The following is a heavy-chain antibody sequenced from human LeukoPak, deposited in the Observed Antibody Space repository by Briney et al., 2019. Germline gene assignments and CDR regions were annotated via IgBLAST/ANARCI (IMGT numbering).Heavy chain of an antibody. CDR1: CGSISSYY. Sequence: NPSETLSLTCSVSCGSISSYYWSWIRQPPGKGLEWIGYIFFSGSTKYNPSLQSRVSMSVDTTKRQFSLKLSSVRTPETAVYYCARGRALDTTGYYYYWGQGIRVTVSS. V-gene: IGHV4-59*01. J-gene: IGHJ4*02. CDR3: ARGRALDTTGYYYY. D-gene: IGHD3-22*01. CDR2: IFFSGST.